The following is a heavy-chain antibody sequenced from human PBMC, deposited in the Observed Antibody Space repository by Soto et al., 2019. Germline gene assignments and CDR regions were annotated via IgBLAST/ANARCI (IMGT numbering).Heavy chain of an antibody. J-gene: IGHJ4*02. CDR3: ARLWMATIGDYFDY. V-gene: IGHV4-30-4*01. CDR1: GDSISSGDYY. D-gene: IGHD5-12*01. CDR2: IYYSGNT. Sequence: SETLSLTCTVSGDSISSGDYYWSWIRQPPGKGLEWIGCIYYSGNTYYNPSLKRRVTISVDKSKNQFSLKLSSVTAADTAVYYCARLWMATIGDYFDYWGQGTLVTVSS.